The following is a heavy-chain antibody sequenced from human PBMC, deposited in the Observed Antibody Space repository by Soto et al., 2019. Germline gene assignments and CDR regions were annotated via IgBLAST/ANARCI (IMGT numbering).Heavy chain of an antibody. CDR1: GFTFSSYG. Sequence: QVQLVESGGGVVQPGRSLRLSCAASGFTFSSYGMHWVRQAPGKGLEWVAVIWYDGSNKYYADSVKGRFTISRDNSKNKLYLQMNSLRAEDTTVYYCARVGIAGAGFDYWGQGTLVTVSS. CDR2: IWYDGSNK. CDR3: ARVGIAGAGFDY. J-gene: IGHJ4*02. V-gene: IGHV3-33*01. D-gene: IGHD6-19*01.